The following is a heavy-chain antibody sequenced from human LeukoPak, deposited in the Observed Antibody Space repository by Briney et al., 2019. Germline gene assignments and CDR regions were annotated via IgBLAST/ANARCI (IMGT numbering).Heavy chain of an antibody. V-gene: IGHV3-7*01. CDR3: ARRALRYCSSTSCPAQYYGVDV. Sequence: GVPLSLLCAPSVFIHSRYWIRWVRHAPGKGLEWVANIMECRSEKYYVDSVKGRFTISRDNAKNSLYLQTNSLRSEDTEVYYCARRALRYCSSTSCPAQYYGVDVWGKGTTVTVSS. CDR1: VFIHSRYW. J-gene: IGHJ6*04. D-gene: IGHD2-2*01. CDR2: IMECRSEK.